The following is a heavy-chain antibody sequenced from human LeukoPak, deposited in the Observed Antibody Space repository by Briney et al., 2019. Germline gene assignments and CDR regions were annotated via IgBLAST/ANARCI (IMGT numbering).Heavy chain of an antibody. D-gene: IGHD6-19*01. Sequence: PGGSLRLSCAASGFTFSSYSMNWVRQAPGKGLEWVSYISSSSSTIYYADSVKGRFTISRDNAKNSLYLQMNSLRAEDTAVYYCARDRRAVAGKAEYFQHWGQGTLVTVSS. V-gene: IGHV3-48*01. CDR1: GFTFSSYS. CDR2: ISSSSSTI. CDR3: ARDRRAVAGKAEYFQH. J-gene: IGHJ1*01.